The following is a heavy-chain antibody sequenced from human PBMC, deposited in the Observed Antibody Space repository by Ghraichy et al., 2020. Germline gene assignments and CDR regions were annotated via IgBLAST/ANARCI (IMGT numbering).Heavy chain of an antibody. CDR1: GFTFSSFS. J-gene: IGHJ4*02. Sequence: LSLTCVASGFTFSSFSFNWVRQTPGKGLEWISYISSDGTTLYYADSAKGRFRISRDDAKNSLFLLMNTLRVDDTAFYFCARDQGFDFWGQGTQVTVSS. V-gene: IGHV3-48*04. CDR2: ISSDGTTL. CDR3: ARDQGFDF.